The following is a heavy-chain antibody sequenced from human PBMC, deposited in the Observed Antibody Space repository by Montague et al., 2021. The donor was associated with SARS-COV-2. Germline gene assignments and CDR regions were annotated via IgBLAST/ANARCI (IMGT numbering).Heavy chain of an antibody. D-gene: IGHD1-26*01. CDR3: ARTSASSDY. Sequence: XAISGDSVSGNSAAWNWIRQSPSSGFEWYGMTYYRSKWYNDYAVSVKSRITINPDTSKNQISLQLNSVTPEDTAVYYCARTSASSDYWGQGTLVTVSS. CDR2: TYYRSKWYN. V-gene: IGHV6-1*01. CDR1: GDSVSGNSAA. J-gene: IGHJ4*02.